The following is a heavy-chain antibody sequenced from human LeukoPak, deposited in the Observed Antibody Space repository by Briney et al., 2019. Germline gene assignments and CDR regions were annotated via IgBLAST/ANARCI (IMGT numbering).Heavy chain of an antibody. CDR3: ARASIYGDELGAFDI. V-gene: IGHV3-48*01. CDR2: ISSSSSTI. J-gene: IGHJ3*02. D-gene: IGHD4-17*01. CDR1: GFTFSSYS. Sequence: GGSLRLSCAASGFTFSSYSMNWVRQAPGKGLEWVSYISSSSSTIYYADSVKGRFTISRDNAKNSLYLQMNSLRAEDTAVYYCARASIYGDELGAFDIWGQGTKVTVSS.